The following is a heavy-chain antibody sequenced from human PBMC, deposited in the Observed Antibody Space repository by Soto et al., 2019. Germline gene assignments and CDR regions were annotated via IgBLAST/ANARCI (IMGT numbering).Heavy chain of an antibody. Sequence: QVLLVQSGAEVKKPGSSVRVSCKSSGGTFSTSAISWVRQAPGQGLEWVGGIMPVFSTPDYAQKLQGRVTITADASTTTTYLELTVRRADDTAVYYCARDKDRQQLGGNYYMLDVWGQGTAITVAS. CDR2: IMPVFSTP. V-gene: IGHV1-69*12. CDR1: GGTFSTSA. J-gene: IGHJ6*02. CDR3: ARDKDRQQLGGNYYMLDV. D-gene: IGHD1-26*01.